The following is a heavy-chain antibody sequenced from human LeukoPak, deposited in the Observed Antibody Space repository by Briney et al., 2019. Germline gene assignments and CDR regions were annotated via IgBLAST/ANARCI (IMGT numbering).Heavy chain of an antibody. CDR1: GFTFSSYA. Sequence: PGGSLRLSCSASGFTFSSYAMSWVRQAPGKGLEWVSAISGSGGSTYYADSVKGRFTISRDNSKNTLYLQMNSLRAEDTAVYYCAKDSGVLRAATHGDFDYWGQGTLVTVSS. D-gene: IGHD2-15*01. CDR2: ISGSGGST. CDR3: AKDSGVLRAATHGDFDY. J-gene: IGHJ4*02. V-gene: IGHV3-23*01.